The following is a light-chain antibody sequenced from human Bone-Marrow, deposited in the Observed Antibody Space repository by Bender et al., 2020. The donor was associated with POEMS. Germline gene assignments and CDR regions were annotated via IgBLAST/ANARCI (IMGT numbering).Light chain of an antibody. Sequence: QSVLTQPPSVSGTPGQRVTISCSGSGSNIGGYPVNWYQQLPGTAPRLLIYTNNERPSGVSNRFSGSNSGNTATLTLNRVEAGDEADFYCQVWDRSSDLVFFGGGTKLTVL. V-gene: IGLV1-44*01. CDR1: GSNIGGYP. CDR2: TNN. J-gene: IGLJ2*01. CDR3: QVWDRSSDLVF.